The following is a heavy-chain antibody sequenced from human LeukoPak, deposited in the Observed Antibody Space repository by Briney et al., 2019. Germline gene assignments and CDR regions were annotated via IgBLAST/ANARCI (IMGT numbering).Heavy chain of an antibody. CDR2: IHHSGST. J-gene: IGHJ4*02. V-gene: IGHV4-34*01. Sequence: SETLSLTCAVYVGSVRDNYWSWIRQPPGKGLEWIGEIHHSGSTKYNPSLKSRVTISLDTSKNQFSLKLNSMTAADTAVYYCAGHVSAAAGGRWGQGTLVTVSS. CDR3: AGHVSAAAGGR. D-gene: IGHD6-13*01. CDR1: VGSVRDNY.